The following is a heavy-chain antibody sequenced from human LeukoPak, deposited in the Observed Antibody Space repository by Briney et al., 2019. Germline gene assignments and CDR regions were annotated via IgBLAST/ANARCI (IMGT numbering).Heavy chain of an antibody. V-gene: IGHV4-4*07. J-gene: IGHJ4*02. Sequence: SETLSLTCTVSGGSISSYYWSWIRQPAGKGLEWIGRIYTSGSTNYNPSLKSRVTMSVDTSKNQFSLKLSSVTAADTAVYYCAGGCLLPSPGPFDYWGQGTLVTVSS. CDR1: GGSISSYY. CDR3: AGGCLLPSPGPFDY. D-gene: IGHD5/OR15-5a*01. CDR2: IYTSGST.